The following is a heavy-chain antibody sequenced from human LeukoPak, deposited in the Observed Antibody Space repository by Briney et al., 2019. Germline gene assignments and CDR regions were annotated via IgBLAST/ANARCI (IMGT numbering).Heavy chain of an antibody. V-gene: IGHV3-23*01. CDR3: AKGSGDGYNSPLYYYYYYMDV. Sequence: GGSLRLSCAASGFTFSYYAMSWVRPAPGKGLEWVSTVSGSGDSTYYADSVKGRFTISRDNSKNTLYLQMNSLRAEDTAVYYCAKGSGDGYNSPLYYYYYYMDVWGKGTTVAVSS. CDR2: VSGSGDST. CDR1: GFTFSYYA. J-gene: IGHJ6*03. D-gene: IGHD5-24*01.